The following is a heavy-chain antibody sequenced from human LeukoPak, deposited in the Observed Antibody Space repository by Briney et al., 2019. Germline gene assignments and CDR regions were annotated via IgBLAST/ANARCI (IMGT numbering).Heavy chain of an antibody. CDR3: AKESIDFGVVRDYYYGMDV. Sequence: QPGGSLRLSCAASGFTFSSYGMHWVRQAPGKGLEWVAVISHDGSNKYYADSVKGRFTISRDNSKNTLYLQMNSLRAEDTAVYYCAKESIDFGVVRDYYYGMDVWGQGTTVTVSS. J-gene: IGHJ6*02. CDR1: GFTFSSYG. CDR2: ISHDGSNK. D-gene: IGHD3-3*01. V-gene: IGHV3-30*18.